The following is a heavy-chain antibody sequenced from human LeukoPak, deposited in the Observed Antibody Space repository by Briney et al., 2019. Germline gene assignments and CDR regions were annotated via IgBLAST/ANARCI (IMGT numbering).Heavy chain of an antibody. V-gene: IGHV1-8*01. CDR2: MNPNSGNT. J-gene: IGHJ4*02. D-gene: IGHD3-3*01. CDR1: GYTFTSYD. Sequence: EASVKVSCKASGYTFTSYDINWVRQATGQGLEWMGWMNPNSGNTGYAQKFQGRVTMTRNTSISTAYMELSSLRSEDTAVYYCARRQKRSTYYDFWSGYYPPLYFDYWGQGTLVTVSS. CDR3: ARRQKRSTYYDFWSGYYPPLYFDY.